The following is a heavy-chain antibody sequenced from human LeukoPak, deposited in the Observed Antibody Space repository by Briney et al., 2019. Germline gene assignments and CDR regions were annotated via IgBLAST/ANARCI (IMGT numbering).Heavy chain of an antibody. CDR1: GFTFSSYS. CDR2: ISSSSYI. CDR3: ARDRPLDYGDYVGAFDI. J-gene: IGHJ3*02. D-gene: IGHD4-17*01. V-gene: IGHV3-21*01. Sequence: GGSLRLSCAASGFTFSSYSMNWVRQAPGKGLEWVSSISSSSYIYYADSVKGRFTISRDNAKNSLYLQMNSLRAEDTAVYYCARDRPLDYGDYVGAFDIWGQGTMVTVSS.